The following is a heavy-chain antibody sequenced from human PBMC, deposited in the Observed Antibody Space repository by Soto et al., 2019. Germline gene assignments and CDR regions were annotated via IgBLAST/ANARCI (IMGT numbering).Heavy chain of an antibody. CDR1: GYTFTSYY. V-gene: IGHV1-46*01. J-gene: IGHJ6*02. CDR3: ASGYGSGSDYYYGMDV. Sequence: ASVKVSCKASGYTFTSYYTHWVRQAPGQGLEWMGIINPSGGSTSYAQKFQGRVTMTRDTSTSTVYMELSSLRSEDTAVYYCASGYGSGSDYYYGMDVWGQGTTVTVSS. CDR2: INPSGGST. D-gene: IGHD3-10*01.